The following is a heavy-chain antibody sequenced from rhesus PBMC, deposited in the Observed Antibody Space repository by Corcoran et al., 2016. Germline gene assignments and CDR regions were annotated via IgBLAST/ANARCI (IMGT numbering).Heavy chain of an antibody. D-gene: IGHD6-25*01. CDR2: VGGSSGST. CDR3: ARRVSGRVMYRFDV. V-gene: IGHV4-127*01. Sequence: QVQLQESGPGLVKPSETLSLTCAVSGYSISSGYGWSWIRQPPGKGLEWIGYVGGSSGSTNYNPSLKSRVTISKDTSKNQFSLKLSSVTAADTAVYYCARRVSGRVMYRFDVWGPGVLVTVSS. CDR1: GYSISSGYG. J-gene: IGHJ5-1*01.